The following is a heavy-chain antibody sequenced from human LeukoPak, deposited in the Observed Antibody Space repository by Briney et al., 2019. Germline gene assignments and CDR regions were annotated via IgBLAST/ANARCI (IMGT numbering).Heavy chain of an antibody. CDR1: GFTFSDYY. CDR3: ARDRYCSGGSCYGWFDP. CDR2: ISSSSSYT. V-gene: IGHV3-11*06. Sequence: PGGSLRLSCAASGFTFSDYYMSWIRQAPEKGLEWVSYISSSSSYTIYADSVKGRFSISRDNAKNSLYLQMNSLRAEDTAVYHCARDRYCSGGSCYGWFDPWGQGTLVTVSS. D-gene: IGHD2-15*01. J-gene: IGHJ5*02.